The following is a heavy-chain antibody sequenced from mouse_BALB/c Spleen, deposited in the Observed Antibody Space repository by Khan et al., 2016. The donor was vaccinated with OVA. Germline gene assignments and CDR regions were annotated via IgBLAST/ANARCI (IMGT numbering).Heavy chain of an antibody. J-gene: IGHJ2*01. D-gene: IGHD2-12*01. V-gene: IGHV5-17*02. CDR3: ARTSYYHLDY. CDR2: ISSGSNTI. CDR1: GFTFSGFG. Sequence: EVELVESGGGLVQPGGSRKLSCAASGFTFSGFGMHWVRQAPEKGLEWVAFISSGSNTIYYADTVKGRFTISRDNPKKTLFLQMTSLKYEDTAMYFCARTSYYHLDYCGQGTTLTVSS.